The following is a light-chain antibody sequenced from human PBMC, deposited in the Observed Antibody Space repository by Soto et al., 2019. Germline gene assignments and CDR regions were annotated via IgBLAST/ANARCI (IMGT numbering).Light chain of an antibody. Sequence: EVVLTQSPATLSLAPGERATLSCRASQFLSSYLAWYQQKPGQPPRLLIYDTSNRATVIPARFSGSRSGTDFTLTISSLEPEDFGVYFCHQRNKFGQGTRLEIK. V-gene: IGKV3-11*01. CDR3: HQRNK. J-gene: IGKJ5*01. CDR1: QFLSSY. CDR2: DTS.